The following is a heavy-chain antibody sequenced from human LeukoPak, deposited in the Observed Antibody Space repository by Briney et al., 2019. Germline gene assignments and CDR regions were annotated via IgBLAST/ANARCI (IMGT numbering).Heavy chain of an antibody. V-gene: IGHV3-15*01. D-gene: IGHD2-2*01. J-gene: IGHJ5*02. Sequence: AESLTLSCAASGFIFSNAWMTWVRQAPGKGLEWVGRIKSKTDGGTIDYAAPVKGRFTISREDSKDTLYLQMNSLKTEDTGLYYCTTDLLGLCSSTGCYDNWLDPWGQGTLVTVSS. CDR2: IKSKTDGGTI. CDR1: GFIFSNAW. CDR3: TTDLLGLCSSTGCYDNWLDP.